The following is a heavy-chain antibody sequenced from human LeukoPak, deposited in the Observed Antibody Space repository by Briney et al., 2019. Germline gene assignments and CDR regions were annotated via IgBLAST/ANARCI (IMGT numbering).Heavy chain of an antibody. CDR2: IYYSGST. Sequence: SETLSLTCTVSGGSISSYYWSWIRQPPGKGLEWIGYIYYSGSTNYNPSLKSRVTISVDTSKNQFSLKLSSVTAADTAVYYCARDLSGGSCFDIWGQGTMVTFSS. D-gene: IGHD2-15*01. CDR3: ARDLSGGSCFDI. V-gene: IGHV4-59*01. J-gene: IGHJ3*02. CDR1: GGSISSYY.